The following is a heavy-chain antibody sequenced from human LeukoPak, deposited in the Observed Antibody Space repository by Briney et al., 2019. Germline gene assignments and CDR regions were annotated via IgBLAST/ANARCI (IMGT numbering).Heavy chain of an antibody. CDR2: ISDSGGDT. Sequence: GGSLRLSCAVSGFTFNNYAMSWVRQAPGKGLEWVSAISDSGGDTYYADPVKGRSTISRDNFKYTLYLQMNSLRAEDTATYYCAKRIQYSSSSAYFDYWGQGTLVTVSS. CDR3: AKRIQYSSSSAYFDY. V-gene: IGHV3-23*01. D-gene: IGHD6-6*01. CDR1: GFTFNNYA. J-gene: IGHJ4*02.